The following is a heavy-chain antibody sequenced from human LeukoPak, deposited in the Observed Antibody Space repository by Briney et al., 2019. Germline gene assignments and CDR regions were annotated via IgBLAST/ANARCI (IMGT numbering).Heavy chain of an antibody. CDR2: AGWAGGTT. Sequence: GGSLRLSCATTGFNFDRYTIHWVRQAPGKGLEWVSLAGWAGGTTFYSDSVRGRFTISRDSGRKSVYLQMNSLTTDDTAFYFCAKELDTMFFDYWGQGALVTVSS. V-gene: IGHV3-43*01. CDR3: AKELDTMFFDY. J-gene: IGHJ4*02. D-gene: IGHD3-10*02. CDR1: GFNFDRYT.